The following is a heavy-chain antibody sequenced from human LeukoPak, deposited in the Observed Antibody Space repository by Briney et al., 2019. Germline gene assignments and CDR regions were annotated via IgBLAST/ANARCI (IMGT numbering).Heavy chain of an antibody. CDR3: AKVRVVFNWNYAYYFDS. Sequence: GGTLRLSCAASGFTFSSYGMHWVRQAPGKGLEWVAIISYDGSDKYYADSAKGRFTTSRDNSKNTLYLQINSLRAEDTAVYYCAKVRVVFNWNYAYYFDSWGQGTLVTVSS. J-gene: IGHJ4*02. CDR2: ISYDGSDK. D-gene: IGHD1-7*01. V-gene: IGHV3-30*18. CDR1: GFTFSSYG.